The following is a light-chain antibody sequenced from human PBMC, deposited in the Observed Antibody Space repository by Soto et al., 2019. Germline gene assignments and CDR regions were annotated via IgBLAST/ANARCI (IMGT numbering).Light chain of an antibody. CDR1: QTVTSTF. J-gene: IGKJ1*01. Sequence: EIVLTQSPGTLSLSPGERATLSCRASQTVTSTFLAWYQQKPGQAPRLLIYGASRRPTGIPDRFSGSGSGTYFTLTITRLEPEDFEVDYCHHYDSSRTFGKGIKVEMK. CDR3: HHYDSSRT. CDR2: GAS. V-gene: IGKV3-20*01.